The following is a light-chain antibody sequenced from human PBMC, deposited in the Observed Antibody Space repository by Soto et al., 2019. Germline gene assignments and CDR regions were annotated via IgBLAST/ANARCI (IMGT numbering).Light chain of an antibody. V-gene: IGKV3-11*01. CDR1: QSVDTY. CDR2: DAS. CDR3: QQRSNWPLT. J-gene: IGKJ4*01. Sequence: EIVLTQSPATLSLSPGERATLSCRASQSVDTYLAWYQQKPGQSPRLLIYDASNRATGIPDRFGGSGSGTDFSLTISSLEPEDFAVYFCQQRSNWPLTFGGGTTVEI.